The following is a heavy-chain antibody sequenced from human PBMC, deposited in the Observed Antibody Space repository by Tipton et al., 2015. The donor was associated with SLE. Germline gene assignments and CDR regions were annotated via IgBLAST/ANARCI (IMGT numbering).Heavy chain of an antibody. CDR2: IYYNGGT. CDR1: GASISSSDYS. Sequence: TLSLTCNVSGASISSSDYSWGWMRQPPGEGLEWIGTIYYNGGTHSNPSLKSRVSISVDTSKNQFSLKVSSVTAADTAVYYCAGMAGGGAYYYYGMDVWGQGTTVTVSS. J-gene: IGHJ6*02. V-gene: IGHV4-39*01. CDR3: AGMAGGGAYYYYGMDV. D-gene: IGHD2-21*01.